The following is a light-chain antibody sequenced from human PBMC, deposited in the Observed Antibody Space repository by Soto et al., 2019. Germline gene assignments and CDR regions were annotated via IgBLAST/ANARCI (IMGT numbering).Light chain of an antibody. CDR3: QQVNRFPRT. J-gene: IGKJ1*01. V-gene: IGKV1-9*01. CDR1: QGISSY. CDR2: SAS. Sequence: DIQLTQSPSFLSASVGDRVTITCRASQGISSYLAWYQQRPGKVPRFLTHSASTLQMGVPSRFSATGSGTTFNLTISSLQPEDVATYYCQQVNRFPRTFGKGTKVEV.